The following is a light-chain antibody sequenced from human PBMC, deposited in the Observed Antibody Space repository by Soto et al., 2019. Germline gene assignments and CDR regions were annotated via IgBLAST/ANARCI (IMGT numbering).Light chain of an antibody. J-gene: IGLJ2*01. CDR3: CSYAGSYTLV. Sequence: QSALTQPRSVSGSPGQSVTISYTGTSSDVGGYNYVSWYQQHPGKVPKLMIYDVTKRPSGVPDRFSGSKSGNTASLTISGIQAEDEAAYYCCSYAGSYTLVFGGGTKLTVL. V-gene: IGLV2-11*01. CDR1: SSDVGGYNY. CDR2: DVT.